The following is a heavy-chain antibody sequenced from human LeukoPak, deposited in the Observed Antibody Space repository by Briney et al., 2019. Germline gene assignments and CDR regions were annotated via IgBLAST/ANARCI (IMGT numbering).Heavy chain of an antibody. CDR3: AREGGSSSWYDVANYYGMDV. Sequence: PGGSLRLSCAASGFTFSSYAMSWVRQAPGKGLEWVSAISGSGGSTYYADSVKGRFTISRDNSKNTLYLQMNSLRAEDTAVYYCAREGGSSSWYDVANYYGMDVWGQGTTVTVSS. D-gene: IGHD6-13*01. V-gene: IGHV3-23*01. CDR1: GFTFSSYA. J-gene: IGHJ6*02. CDR2: ISGSGGST.